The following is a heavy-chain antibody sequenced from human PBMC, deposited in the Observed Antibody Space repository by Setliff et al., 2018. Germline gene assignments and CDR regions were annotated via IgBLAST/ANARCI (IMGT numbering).Heavy chain of an antibody. D-gene: IGHD5-12*01. V-gene: IGHV3-11*05. CDR1: GFTFSDYY. CDR2: ISSSSSYA. J-gene: IGHJ6*03. Sequence: GGSLRLSCAASGFTFSDYYMSWIRQAPGKGLEWVSYISSSSSYANYADSVKGRFTISRDNAKNSLYLQMNSLRAEDTAVYYCARDLAEATGYYYYMDVWGKGTTVTVSS. CDR3: ARDLAEATGYYYYMDV.